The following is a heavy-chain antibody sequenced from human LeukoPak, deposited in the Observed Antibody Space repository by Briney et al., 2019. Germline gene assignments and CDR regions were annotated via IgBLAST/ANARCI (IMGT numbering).Heavy chain of an antibody. V-gene: IGHV4-34*01. D-gene: IGHD4-23*01. J-gene: IGHJ4*02. CDR1: GGSFSGYY. Sequence: SETLSLTCAVYGGSFSGYYWSWIRQPPGKGLEWIGEINHSGSTNYNPSLKSRVTISVDTSENQFSLKLSSVTAADTAVYYCARGQNYGGNFDYWGQGTLVTVSS. CDR2: INHSGST. CDR3: ARGQNYGGNFDY.